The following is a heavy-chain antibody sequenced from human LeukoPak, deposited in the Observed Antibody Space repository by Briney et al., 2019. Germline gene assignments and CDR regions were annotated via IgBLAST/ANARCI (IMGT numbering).Heavy chain of an antibody. CDR1: GFTFSSYA. J-gene: IGHJ4*02. CDR3: AKDQGSGWYSDFDS. D-gene: IGHD6-19*01. CDR2: ISGSGGST. V-gene: IGHV3-23*01. Sequence: GGSLRLSCAASGFTFSSYAMSWVGQAPGKGLEWVSGISGSGGSTHYADSVKGRFTISRDNSKNMLYLQMNSLRAEDTAVYYCAKDQGSGWYSDFDSWGQGTLVTVSS.